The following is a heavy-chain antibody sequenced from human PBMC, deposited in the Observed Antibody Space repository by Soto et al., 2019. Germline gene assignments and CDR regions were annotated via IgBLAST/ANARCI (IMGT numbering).Heavy chain of an antibody. CDR2: IYPDDSDT. Sequence: GESLKISCIGSGYKVSTWHNFTSYWIAWVRQMPGESLEWMGVIYPDDSDTRYSPSFQGQVTISADKSISTAYLQWSSLKASDTAMYYCARPYGMDVWGQGTTVTVSS. J-gene: IGHJ6*02. CDR3: ARPYGMDV. V-gene: IGHV5-51*01. CDR1: GYKVSTWHNFTSYW.